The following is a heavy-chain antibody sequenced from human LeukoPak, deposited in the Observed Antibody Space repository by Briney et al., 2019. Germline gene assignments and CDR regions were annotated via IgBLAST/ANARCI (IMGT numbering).Heavy chain of an antibody. CDR3: ARAIAVAGTVEGFCDY. J-gene: IGHJ4*02. D-gene: IGHD6-19*01. Sequence: GGSLRLSCAASGFTFSSYGMHWVRQAPGKGLEWVAVIWYDGSNKYYADSVKGRFTISRDNSKNTLYLQMNSLRAEDTAVYYCARAIAVAGTVEGFCDYWGQGTLVTVPS. V-gene: IGHV3-33*01. CDR2: IWYDGSNK. CDR1: GFTFSSYG.